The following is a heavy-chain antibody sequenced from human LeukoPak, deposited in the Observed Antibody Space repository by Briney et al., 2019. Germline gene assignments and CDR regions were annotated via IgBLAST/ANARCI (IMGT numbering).Heavy chain of an antibody. CDR3: TRTLGMRSSNWSFDY. CDR2: INPTSGGT. CDR1: GYTFASYN. J-gene: IGHJ4*02. Sequence: ASVKVSCKSSGYTFASYNIHWVRQAPGQGLEWMGIINPTSGGTTTAQKFQGRVTLTRDTSTNTVYLALNNLKSADTAVYYCTRTLGMRSSNWSFDYWGQGTLVTVSS. D-gene: IGHD6-13*01. V-gene: IGHV1-46*01.